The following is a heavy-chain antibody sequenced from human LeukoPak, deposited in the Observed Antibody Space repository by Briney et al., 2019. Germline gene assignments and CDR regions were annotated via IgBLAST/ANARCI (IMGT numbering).Heavy chain of an antibody. CDR2: MYPGDSDS. CDR3: ARHETVSANYYYGMDV. CDR1: EYSFTSHW. V-gene: IGHV5-51*01. Sequence: RGESLKISCKGSEYSFTSHWIGWVRQMPGKGLEWMGSMYPGDSDSTYSPSFQGQVTISADKSISTAYLQWSSLKASDTAMYYCARHETVSANYYYGMDVWGQGTTVTVSS. J-gene: IGHJ6*02. D-gene: IGHD4-11*01.